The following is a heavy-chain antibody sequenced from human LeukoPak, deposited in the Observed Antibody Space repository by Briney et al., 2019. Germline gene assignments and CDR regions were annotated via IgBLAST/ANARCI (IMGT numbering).Heavy chain of an antibody. CDR3: ARRVSYRNCFDP. J-gene: IGHJ5*02. CDR1: GDSISSGNYY. V-gene: IGHV4-39*01. CDR2: IYYSGST. Sequence: PSETLSLTCTVSGDSISSGNYYWGWIRQPPGKGPEWIGSIYYSGSTYYNPSLKSRVTISVDTSKNQFSLKLSSVTAADTAVYYCARRVSYRNCFDPWGQGTLVTVSS. D-gene: IGHD1-26*01.